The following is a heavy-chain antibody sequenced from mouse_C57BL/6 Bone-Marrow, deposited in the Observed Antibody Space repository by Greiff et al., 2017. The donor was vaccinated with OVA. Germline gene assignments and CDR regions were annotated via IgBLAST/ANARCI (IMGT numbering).Heavy chain of an antibody. J-gene: IGHJ3*01. CDR1: GYAFSSSW. CDR2: IYPGDGDT. CDR3: ARIYDGYYEFAY. V-gene: IGHV1-82*01. Sequence: QVHVKQSGPELVKPGASVKISCKASGYAFSSSWMNWVKQRPGKGLEWIGRIYPGDGDTNYNGKFKGKATLTADKSSSTAYMQLSSLTSEDSAVYFCARIYDGYYEFAYWGQGTLVTVSA. D-gene: IGHD2-3*01.